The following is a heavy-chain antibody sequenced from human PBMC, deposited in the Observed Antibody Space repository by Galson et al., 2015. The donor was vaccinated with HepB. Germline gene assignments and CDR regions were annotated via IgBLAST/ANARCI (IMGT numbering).Heavy chain of an antibody. CDR3: AREYRYTRGWSIDY. CDR2: ISSNGGST. CDR1: GFTFRSYA. V-gene: IGHV3-64*04. Sequence: SLRLSCAASGFTFRSYAMHWVRQAPGKGLEYVSAISSNGGSTYYADSVKGRFTISRDNAKSSLYLQMNSLRAEATAVYYCAREYRYTRGWSIDYWGQGTLVTVSS. D-gene: IGHD6-19*01. J-gene: IGHJ4*02.